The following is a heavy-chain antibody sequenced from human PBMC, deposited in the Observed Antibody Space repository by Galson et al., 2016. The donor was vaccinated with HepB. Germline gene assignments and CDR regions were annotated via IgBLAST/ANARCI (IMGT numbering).Heavy chain of an antibody. D-gene: IGHD4-23*01. CDR2: LGGTGGDK. J-gene: IGHJ4*02. Sequence: SLRLSCAASGFTFNTYAMSWVRQAPGKGLEWVSGLGGTGGDKHYADSVEGRFTISRDNTMDTLDLHLNRLTVEDTAVYYCGKDSGNAAGSYDYWGQGTVVTVSS. V-gene: IGHV3-23*01. CDR3: GKDSGNAAGSYDY. CDR1: GFTFNTYA.